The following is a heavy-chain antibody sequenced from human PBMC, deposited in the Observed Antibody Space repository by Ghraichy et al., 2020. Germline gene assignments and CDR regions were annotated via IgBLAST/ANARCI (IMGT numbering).Heavy chain of an antibody. Sequence: SQTLSLTCAVSGGSISSGGYSWSWIRQPPGKGLEWIGYIYHSGSTYYNPSLKSRVTISVDRSKNQFSLKLSSVTAADTAVYYCARSQGVYSGQDGAAFDIWGQGTMVTVSS. CDR1: GGSISSGGYS. CDR3: ARSQGVYSGQDGAAFDI. J-gene: IGHJ3*02. D-gene: IGHD5-12*01. V-gene: IGHV4-30-2*01. CDR2: IYHSGST.